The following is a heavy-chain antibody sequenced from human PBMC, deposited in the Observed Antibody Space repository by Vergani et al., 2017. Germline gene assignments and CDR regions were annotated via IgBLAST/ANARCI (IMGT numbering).Heavy chain of an antibody. Sequence: QVQLVQSGAEVKKPGSSVKVSCKASGGTFSSYAISWVRQAPGQGLEWMGRIITIFGTANYAQKFQGRVTITADESTSTAYMELRSLRSEDTAVYYCASSDSSGWYTDYWGQGTLVTVSS. CDR3: ASSDSSGWYTDY. V-gene: IGHV1-69*15. J-gene: IGHJ4*02. D-gene: IGHD6-19*01. CDR2: IITIFGTA. CDR1: GGTFSSYA.